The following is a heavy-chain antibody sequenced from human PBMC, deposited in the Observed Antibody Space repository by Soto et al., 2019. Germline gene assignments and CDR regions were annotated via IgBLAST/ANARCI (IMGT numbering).Heavy chain of an antibody. CDR2: FNGNGGLT. V-gene: IGHV3-23*01. CDR3: AKDNSLHWFDP. J-gene: IGHJ5*02. Sequence: GGSLRLSCATSGFTFSSYAMTWVRRAPGKGLEWVSTFNGNGGLTYYADSVKGRFTISRDNSKNTLYLQMDSLRAEDTAIYYCAKDNSLHWFDPWGQGTLVTVSS. D-gene: IGHD2-15*01. CDR1: GFTFSSYA.